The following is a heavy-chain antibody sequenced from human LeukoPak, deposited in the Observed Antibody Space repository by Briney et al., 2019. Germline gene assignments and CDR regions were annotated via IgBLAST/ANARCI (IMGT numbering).Heavy chain of an antibody. CDR1: GSSISSASYY. V-gene: IGHV4-61*02. CDR2: IYISGTT. J-gene: IGHJ4*02. CDR3: AREREGPYGYLDY. Sequence: SETLSLTCTVSGSSISSASYYRSWIRQPAGKVLERNGRIYISGTTNYNPSLKSRVTISVDTSKNNFSLKLSSVTAADTAVYYCAREREGPYGYLDYWGQGTLVTVSS. D-gene: IGHD4-17*01.